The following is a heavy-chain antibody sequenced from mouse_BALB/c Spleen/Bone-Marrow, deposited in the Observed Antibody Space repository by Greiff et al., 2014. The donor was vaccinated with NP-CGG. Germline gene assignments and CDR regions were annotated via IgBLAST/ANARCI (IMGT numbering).Heavy chain of an antibody. CDR2: IYPGDFNT. D-gene: IGHD2-4*01. CDR1: GYTFTSYY. Sequence: QVHVKQSGPELVKPGASVRISCKASGYTFTSYYIHWVKQRPGQGPEWIGWIYPGDFNTKYNEKFKGKATLTADKSSSTAYMQLSSLTSEDSAVYFCARDDYAYWGQGTLVTVSA. V-gene: IGHV1S56*01. J-gene: IGHJ3*01. CDR3: ARDDYAY.